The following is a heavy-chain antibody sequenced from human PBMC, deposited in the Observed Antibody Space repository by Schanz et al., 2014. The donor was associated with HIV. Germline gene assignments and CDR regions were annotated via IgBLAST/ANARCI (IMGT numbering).Heavy chain of an antibody. CDR3: AKDMGGTYGPASVDY. D-gene: IGHD3-16*01. J-gene: IGHJ4*02. CDR2: ISWNSGSI. CDR1: GFTFDDYA. V-gene: IGHV3-9*01. Sequence: EVQLVESGGGLVQPGRSLRLSCEASGFTFDDYAMHWVRQAPGKGLEWVSGISWNSGSIGYADSVKGRFTISRDNAKNSLFLQMNSLRAEDTAFYYCAKDMGGTYGPASVDYWGQGALVTVSS.